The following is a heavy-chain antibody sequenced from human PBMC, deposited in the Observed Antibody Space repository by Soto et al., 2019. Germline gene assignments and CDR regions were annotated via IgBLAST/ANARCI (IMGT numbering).Heavy chain of an antibody. CDR1: GASISSTTYF. Sequence: PSETLSLTCTVSGASISSTTYFWTWVRQPPGKGLEWIGNIFYSGSTSYNPSLKSRVTISVDTSKNQFSLKLSSVTAADTAVYYWARHSDTPMVTVPYWGKGTLVTVSS. V-gene: IGHV4-39*01. CDR3: ARHSDTPMVTVPY. D-gene: IGHD5-18*01. CDR2: IFYSGST. J-gene: IGHJ4*02.